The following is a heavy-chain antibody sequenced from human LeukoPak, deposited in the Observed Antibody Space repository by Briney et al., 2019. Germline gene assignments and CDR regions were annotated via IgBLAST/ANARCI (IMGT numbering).Heavy chain of an antibody. CDR3: ARAHVLRYFDWLFPRGYFDY. CDR1: GFTFSSYW. D-gene: IGHD3-9*01. J-gene: IGHJ4*02. CDR2: IKQDGSEK. Sequence: GGSLRLSCAASGFTFSSYWMSWVRQAPGKGLEWVANIKQDGSEKYYVDSVKGRFTISRANAKNSLYLQMNSLRAEDTAVDYCARAHVLRYFDWLFPRGYFDYWGQGTLVTVSS. V-gene: IGHV3-7*01.